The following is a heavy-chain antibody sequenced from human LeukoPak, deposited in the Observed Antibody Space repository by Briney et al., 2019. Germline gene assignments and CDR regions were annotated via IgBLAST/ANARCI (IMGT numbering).Heavy chain of an antibody. CDR1: GFTYSSYS. CDR3: ARPSLNSGSYFDY. D-gene: IGHD1-26*01. CDR2: ISSSSSNI. Sequence: GGSLRLSCAASGFTYSSYSMNWVRQAPGKGLEWVSYISSSSSNINYADSVKGRFTISRDNARNSLSLQMNSLRAEDTAVYYCARPSLNSGSYFDYWGQGTLVTVSS. J-gene: IGHJ4*02. V-gene: IGHV3-48*01.